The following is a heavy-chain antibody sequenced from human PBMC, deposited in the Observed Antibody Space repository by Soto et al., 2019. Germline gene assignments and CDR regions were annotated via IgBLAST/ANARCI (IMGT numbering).Heavy chain of an antibody. CDR3: ARGKGDYSSGYSPFDS. V-gene: IGHV1-18*01. CDR2: ISVYNGNT. CDR1: GYTFTNFG. Sequence: QVQLVQSAAEVKKPGASVTVSCKVSGYTFTNFGVTWVRQAPGQGLEWMGWISVYNGNTFYADNFQGRVSMTTDTSTSTAFMAMWGLRYDDTAIYYCARGKGDYSSGYSPFDSWGQGTQVIVSS. J-gene: IGHJ4*02. D-gene: IGHD3-3*01.